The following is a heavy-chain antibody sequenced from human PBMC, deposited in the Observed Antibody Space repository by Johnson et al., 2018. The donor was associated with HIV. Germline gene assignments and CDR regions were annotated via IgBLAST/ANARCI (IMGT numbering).Heavy chain of an antibody. V-gene: IGHV3-23*04. D-gene: IGHD2-8*01. CDR1: GFTFSSYW. Sequence: VQLVESGGGVVQPGGSLRLSCAASGFTFSSYWMSWVRQAPGKGLEWVSGISGSGGSTYYADSVKGRFTISRDNAKNSLFLQMNSLRAEDTAVYYCARRTLGGYCPKGICPINAFDVWGQGTMVTVAS. J-gene: IGHJ3*01. CDR2: ISGSGGST. CDR3: ARRTLGGYCPKGICPINAFDV.